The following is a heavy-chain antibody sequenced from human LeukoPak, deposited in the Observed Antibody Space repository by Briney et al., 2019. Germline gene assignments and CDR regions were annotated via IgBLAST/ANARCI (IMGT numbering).Heavy chain of an antibody. Sequence: GGSLRLSCAASGFTFSSYAMHWVRQAPGKGLEWVAVISYDGSNKYCADSVKGRFTISRDNSKNTLYLQMNSLRAEDTAVYYCARATIATVTYFDYWGQGTLVTVSS. CDR3: ARATIATVTYFDY. V-gene: IGHV3-30-3*01. CDR2: ISYDGSNK. D-gene: IGHD4-17*01. CDR1: GFTFSSYA. J-gene: IGHJ4*02.